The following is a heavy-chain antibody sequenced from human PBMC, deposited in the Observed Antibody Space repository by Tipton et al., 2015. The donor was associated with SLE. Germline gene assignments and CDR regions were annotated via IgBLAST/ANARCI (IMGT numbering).Heavy chain of an antibody. Sequence: QVQLVQSGAEVKKPGASVKVSCKASGYTFSNYGISWVRQAPGQGLEWMGWISGDNSSTNYAQNLQGRIIMTTDTSTSTAYLELSSLRSDDTAVYFCARDPYFQMTKYSSNWGYFQHWGQGTLVSVSS. V-gene: IGHV1-18*04. CDR1: GYTFSNYG. CDR3: ARDPYFQMTKYSSNWGYFQH. D-gene: IGHD6-13*01. CDR2: ISGDNSST. J-gene: IGHJ1*01.